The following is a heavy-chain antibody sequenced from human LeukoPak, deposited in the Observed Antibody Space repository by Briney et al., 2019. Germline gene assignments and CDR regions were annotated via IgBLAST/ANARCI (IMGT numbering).Heavy chain of an antibody. V-gene: IGHV3-66*01. D-gene: IGHD2/OR15-2a*01. J-gene: IGHJ5*02. CDR1: GFTVSNNY. Sequence: GSLRLSCAASGFTVSNNYMTWVRQAPGKGLEWVSLIYSGGSTYYADSVKGRFTISRDNSKNTVYLQMNSLRAEDTAVYYCARDLYFTNWFDPWGQGTLVTVSS. CDR2: IYSGGST. CDR3: ARDLYFTNWFDP.